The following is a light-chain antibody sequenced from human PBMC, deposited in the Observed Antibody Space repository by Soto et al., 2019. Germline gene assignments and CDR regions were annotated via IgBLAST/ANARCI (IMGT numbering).Light chain of an antibody. Sequence: EIVLTQSPATLSLSPGERATLSCRASQSVSSYLAWYQQKPGQAPRLLIYDASNRATGIPARFSGSGSWTDFTLTISSLEPEDFAVYYCQQRSNRPPWTFGQGTKVEIK. CDR2: DAS. CDR3: QQRSNRPPWT. CDR1: QSVSSY. J-gene: IGKJ1*01. V-gene: IGKV3-11*01.